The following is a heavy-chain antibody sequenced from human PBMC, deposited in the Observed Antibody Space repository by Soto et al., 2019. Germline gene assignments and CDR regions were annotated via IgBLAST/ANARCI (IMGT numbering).Heavy chain of an antibody. J-gene: IGHJ3*02. CDR2: ISSSGSTM. V-gene: IGHV3-11*01. D-gene: IGHD5-18*01. CDR1: GFTFSDYY. CDR3: ARGRLDSYGYDDAFDI. Sequence: QVQLVESGGGLVKPGGSLRLSCVASGFTFSDYYMSWIRQAQGKGLEWVSYISSSGSTMYYADSVKGRFTISRDNAKNLLYLQMNSLRAEDTAVYYCARGRLDSYGYDDAFDIWGQGTMVTVSS.